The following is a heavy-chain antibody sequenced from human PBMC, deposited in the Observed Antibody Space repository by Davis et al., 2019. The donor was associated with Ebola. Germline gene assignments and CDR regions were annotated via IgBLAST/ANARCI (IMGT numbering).Heavy chain of an antibody. V-gene: IGHV4-30-4*01. CDR2: IYYSGST. CDR3: ARDKGPYNWFDP. Sequence: SETLSLTCTVSGGSISSGDYYWSWIRQPPGKGLEWIGYIYYSGSTCYNPSLKSRVTISVDTSKNQFSLKLSSVTAADTAVYYCARDKGPYNWFDPWGQGTLVTVSS. CDR1: GGSISSGDYY. J-gene: IGHJ5*02.